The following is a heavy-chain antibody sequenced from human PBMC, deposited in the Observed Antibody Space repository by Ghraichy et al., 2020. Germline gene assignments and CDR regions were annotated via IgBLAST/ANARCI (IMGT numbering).Heavy chain of an antibody. CDR2: IYYSGST. V-gene: IGHV4-61*01. CDR1: GGSVSSGSYY. CDR3: ATGFITIFHDAFDI. Sequence: SQTLSLTCTVSGGSVSSGSYYWSWIRQPPGKGLEWIGYIYYSGSTNYNPSLKSRVTISVDTSKNQFSLKLSSVTAADTAVYYCATGFITIFHDAFDIWGQGTMVTVSS. J-gene: IGHJ3*02. D-gene: IGHD3-9*01.